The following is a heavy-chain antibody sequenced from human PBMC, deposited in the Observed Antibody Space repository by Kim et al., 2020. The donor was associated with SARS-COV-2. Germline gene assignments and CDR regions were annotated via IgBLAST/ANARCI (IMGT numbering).Heavy chain of an antibody. D-gene: IGHD3-22*01. CDR3: ARADYYDSSGYQEAPSAFDL. J-gene: IGHJ3*01. CDR2: IYYSGST. V-gene: IGHV4-31*03. Sequence: SETLSLTCTVSGGSISSGGYYWSWIRQHPGKGLEWIGYIYYSGSTYYNPSLKSRVTISVDTSKNQFSLKLSSVTAADTAVYYCARADYYDSSGYQEAPSAFDLWGQGTMVTVSS. CDR1: GGSISSGGYY.